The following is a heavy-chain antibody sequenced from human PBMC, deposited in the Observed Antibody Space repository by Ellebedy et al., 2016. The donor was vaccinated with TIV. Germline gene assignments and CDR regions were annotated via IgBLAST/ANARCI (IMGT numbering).Heavy chain of an antibody. CDR3: ATRGHSIGWFAD. Sequence: PGGSLRLSCAPSGFIFSDYAISWVRQPPGKGLEWVSTISGRGESTFAADSVKGRFTISRDFSKRTVYLQMNSLRVEDTAVYFCATRGHSIGWFADWGQGTLVTVSS. V-gene: IGHV3-23*01. J-gene: IGHJ5*02. CDR2: ISGRGEST. CDR1: GFIFSDYA. D-gene: IGHD3-22*01.